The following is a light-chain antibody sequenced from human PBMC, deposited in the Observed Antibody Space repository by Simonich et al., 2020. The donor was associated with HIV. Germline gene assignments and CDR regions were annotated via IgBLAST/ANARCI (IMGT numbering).Light chain of an antibody. V-gene: IGKV3-20*01. Sequence: EIVMTQSPATLSVSPGERATLSCRASQGVSSDLAWYQQKLGQAPRLLIYSTSSRATGIPDRFSGSGSGTDFTLTISRLEPEDFAVYYCQQYGSSPTFGQGTKVEIK. CDR2: STS. J-gene: IGKJ1*01. CDR1: QGVSSD. CDR3: QQYGSSPT.